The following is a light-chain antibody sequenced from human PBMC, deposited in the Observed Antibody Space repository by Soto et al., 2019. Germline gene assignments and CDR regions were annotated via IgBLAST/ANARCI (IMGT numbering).Light chain of an antibody. CDR3: QHYNTYPWT. Sequence: DIQMTQSPSILSASLVDRLTITCRASQSISSWLAWYQQKPGKAPNLLIHKASHLESGVPSRFSGSGSGTEFTLTISSLQPGDFATYYCQHYNTYPWTFGQGTKVDIK. CDR2: KAS. V-gene: IGKV1-5*03. CDR1: QSISSW. J-gene: IGKJ1*01.